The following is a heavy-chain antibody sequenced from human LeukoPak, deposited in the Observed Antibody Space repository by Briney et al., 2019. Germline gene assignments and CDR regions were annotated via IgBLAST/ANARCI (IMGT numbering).Heavy chain of an antibody. Sequence: SETLSLTCTVSGGSISSYYWSWIRQPPGKGLEWIGYIYYSGSTNYNPSLKSRVTISVDTSKNQFSLKLSSVTAVDTAVYYCARSSDHCSSTSCSTPFDYWGQGTLVTVSS. D-gene: IGHD2-2*01. J-gene: IGHJ4*02. V-gene: IGHV4-59*01. CDR3: ARSSDHCSSTSCSTPFDY. CDR2: IYYSGST. CDR1: GGSISSYY.